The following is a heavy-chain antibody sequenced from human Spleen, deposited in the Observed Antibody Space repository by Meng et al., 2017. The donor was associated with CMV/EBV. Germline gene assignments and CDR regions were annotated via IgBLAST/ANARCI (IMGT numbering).Heavy chain of an antibody. J-gene: IGHJ4*02. D-gene: IGHD5-24*01. Sequence: SAYTVTNYGCSWVRQAPGQGLEWMGWISADNGYTKYVDKSQGRVTLTTDTSTSTVYMELTTLRSDDTAVYYCARDADRYNPRRCDYWGQGTLVTVSS. CDR3: ARDADRYNPRRCDY. CDR2: ISADNGYT. CDR1: AYTVTNYG. V-gene: IGHV1-18*01.